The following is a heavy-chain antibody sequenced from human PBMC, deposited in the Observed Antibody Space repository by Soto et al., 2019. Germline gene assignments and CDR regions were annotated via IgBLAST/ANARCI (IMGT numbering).Heavy chain of an antibody. CDR3: ARDAYPLY. Sequence: PGGSLRLSCAASGFTFSSYAMHWVRQAPGKGLEWVAVISYDGSNKYYADSVKGRFTISRDNSKNTLYLQMNSLRAEDTAVYYCARDAYPLYWGQGTLVTVSS. V-gene: IGHV3-30-3*01. CDR1: GFTFSSYA. J-gene: IGHJ4*02. D-gene: IGHD2-2*01. CDR2: ISYDGSNK.